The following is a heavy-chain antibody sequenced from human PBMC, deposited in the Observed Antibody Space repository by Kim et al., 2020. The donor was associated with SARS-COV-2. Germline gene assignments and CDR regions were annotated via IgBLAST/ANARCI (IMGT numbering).Heavy chain of an antibody. V-gene: IGHV4-59*01. D-gene: IGHD1-26*01. Sequence: SETLSLTCTVSGGSISSYYWSWIRQPPGKGLEWIGYIYYSGSTNYNPSLKSRVTISVDTSKNQFSLKLSSVTAADTAVYYCARESAHDSGDAFDIWGQGTMVTVSS. CDR3: ARESAHDSGDAFDI. CDR1: GGSISSYY. CDR2: IYYSGST. J-gene: IGHJ3*02.